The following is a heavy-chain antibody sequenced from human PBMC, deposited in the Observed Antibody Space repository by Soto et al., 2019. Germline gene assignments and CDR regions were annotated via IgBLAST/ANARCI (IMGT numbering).Heavy chain of an antibody. V-gene: IGHV2-26*01. Sequence: ASGPTLVNPTETLTLTCTVSGFSLSNARMGVSWIRQPPGKALEWLAHIFSNDEKSYSTSLKSRLTISKDTSKSQVVLTMTNMDPVDTATYYCARINLLWFGELPAFWFDPWGQGTLVTVSS. D-gene: IGHD3-10*01. CDR2: IFSNDEK. CDR3: ARINLLWFGELPAFWFDP. CDR1: GFSLSNARMG. J-gene: IGHJ5*02.